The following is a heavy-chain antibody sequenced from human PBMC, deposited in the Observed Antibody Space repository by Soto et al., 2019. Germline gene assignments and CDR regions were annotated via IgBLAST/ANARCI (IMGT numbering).Heavy chain of an antibody. D-gene: IGHD3-3*01. Sequence: PSETLSLTCTVSGGSISSYYWSWIRQPPGNVLDLIGYIYYSGSTNYNPSLKSRVTISVDTSKNQFSLKLSSVTAADTAVYYCARGVFWSGYYSDWFDPWGQGTLVTVSS. V-gene: IGHV4-59*08. CDR3: ARGVFWSGYYSDWFDP. J-gene: IGHJ5*02. CDR1: GGSISSYY. CDR2: IYYSGST.